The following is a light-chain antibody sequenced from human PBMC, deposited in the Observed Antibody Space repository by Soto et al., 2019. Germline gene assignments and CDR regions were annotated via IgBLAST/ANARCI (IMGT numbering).Light chain of an antibody. Sequence: ALTQPASVSGSPGQSITISCTGTSSDVGGYDYVAWYQQHPGKAPKLMIYEVSNRPSGVSNRFSGSKSGNTASLTISGLQAEDEADYYCSSYTSRSTRVFGGGTKVTVL. CDR2: EVS. J-gene: IGLJ2*01. CDR1: SSDVGGYDY. V-gene: IGLV2-14*01. CDR3: SSYTSRSTRV.